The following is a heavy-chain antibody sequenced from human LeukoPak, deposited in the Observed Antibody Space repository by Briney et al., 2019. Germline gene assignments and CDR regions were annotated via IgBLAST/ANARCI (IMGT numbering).Heavy chain of an antibody. J-gene: IGHJ4*02. Sequence: ASVKVSCKASGYTFTSYYMHWVRQAPGQGLEWMGIINPSGGSTSYAQKFQGRVTMTRDTSTSTVYMELSSQRSEDTAVYYCARDSIAAAGTGYFDYWGQGTLVTVSS. CDR1: GYTFTSYY. D-gene: IGHD6-13*01. CDR2: INPSGGST. CDR3: ARDSIAAAGTGYFDY. V-gene: IGHV1-46*01.